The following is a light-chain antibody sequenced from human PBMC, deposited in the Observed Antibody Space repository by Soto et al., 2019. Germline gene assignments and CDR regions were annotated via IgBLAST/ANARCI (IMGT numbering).Light chain of an antibody. Sequence: QSVLTQPPSASGTPGQRVNISCSGSSSNIGSDTVNWYQQLPGTAPKLLIYRNNQRPSGVPDRFSGSKSGTSASLAISGLQSEDEADYYCAAWDDSLDGHVFGGGTK. CDR2: RNN. CDR3: AAWDDSLDGHV. V-gene: IGLV1-44*01. J-gene: IGLJ2*01. CDR1: SSNIGSDT.